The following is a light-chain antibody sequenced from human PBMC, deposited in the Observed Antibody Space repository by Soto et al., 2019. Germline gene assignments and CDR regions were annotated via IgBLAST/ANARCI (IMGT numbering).Light chain of an antibody. CDR3: QQRSNWPIT. CDR1: QSVSSY. V-gene: IGKV3-11*01. Sequence: EIVFTQSPATLSLSPGERATLSCRASQSVSSYLAWYQQKPGQAPRLLIYDASNRATGIPARFSGSGSGTEFTLTISSLQSEDFAVYYCQQRSNWPITFGQGTRLEIK. J-gene: IGKJ5*01. CDR2: DAS.